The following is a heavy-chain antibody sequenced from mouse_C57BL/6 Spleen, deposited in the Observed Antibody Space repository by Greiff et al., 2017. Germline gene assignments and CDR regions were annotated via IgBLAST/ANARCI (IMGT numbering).Heavy chain of an antibody. D-gene: IGHD2-3*01. V-gene: IGHV1-59*01. CDR2: IDPSDSYT. CDR3: ARQGIYDGYYYALDY. Sequence: QVQLQQPGAELVRPGTSVKLSCKASGYTFTSYWMHWVKQRPGQGLEWIGVIDPSDSYTNYNQKFKGKATLTVDTSSSTAYMQLSSLTSEDSAVYDCARQGIYDGYYYALDYWGQGTSVTVSS. J-gene: IGHJ4*01. CDR1: GYTFTSYW.